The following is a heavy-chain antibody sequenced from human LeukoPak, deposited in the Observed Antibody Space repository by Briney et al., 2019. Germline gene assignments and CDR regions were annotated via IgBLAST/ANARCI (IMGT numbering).Heavy chain of an antibody. Sequence: EASVKVSCKPSEYIFTDDYMHWVRQTPGQGLEWMGWINPNSGGTRYPQKFQGRVTMTRDTAISPGYMELGGLRSDDTAVYYGARGPPPNIAVTVTFQAPALDIWGPGKMVTVSS. D-gene: IGHD6-19*01. J-gene: IGHJ3*02. CDR3: ARGPPPNIAVTVTFQAPALDI. CDR2: INPNSGGT. V-gene: IGHV1-2*02. CDR1: EYIFTDDY.